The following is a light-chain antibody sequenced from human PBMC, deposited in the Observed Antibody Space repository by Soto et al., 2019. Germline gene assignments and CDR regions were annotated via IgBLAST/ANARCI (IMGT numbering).Light chain of an antibody. CDR3: QQYGSAPRWT. CDR2: LTS. J-gene: IGKJ1*01. CDR1: QGVNTRW. V-gene: IGKV3-20*01. Sequence: EIVFTQPPANLSSFQGDRVTLSCRASQGVNTRWAWYQHRPGQAPRLLSYLTSNRAAGIPARFRGSVSGTDFTLTISRLEPEDFAVDYCQQYGSAPRWTLCQRTKG.